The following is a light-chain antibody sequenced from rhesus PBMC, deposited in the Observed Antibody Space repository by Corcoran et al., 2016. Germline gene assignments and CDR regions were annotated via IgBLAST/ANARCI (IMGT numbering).Light chain of an antibody. J-gene: IGKJ1*01. Sequence: DIEMTQTPLSLPITPGEPASISCRSSQRLLHSNGNTYFHWYLQKPGQSLQLLIMGGSNRASGVPDRLRGSGSGNACTLKIRKVEAEDVGVYYCVQAIAFPWSFGQGTKVEIK. CDR3: VQAIAFPWS. V-gene: IGKV2-72*02. CDR2: GGS. CDR1: QRLLHSNGNTY.